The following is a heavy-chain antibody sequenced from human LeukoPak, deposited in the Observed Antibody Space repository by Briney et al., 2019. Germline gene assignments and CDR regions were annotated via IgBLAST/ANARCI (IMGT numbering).Heavy chain of an antibody. Sequence: GGSLRLPCAASGFTFSSYSMNWVRQAPGKGLEWASSISSSSSYIYYADSVKGRFTISRDNAKNSLYLQMNSLRAEDTAVYYCATYCSSTSCPHWGQGTLVTVSS. CDR2: ISSSSSYI. D-gene: IGHD2-2*01. CDR3: ATYCSSTSCPH. V-gene: IGHV3-21*01. J-gene: IGHJ4*02. CDR1: GFTFSSYS.